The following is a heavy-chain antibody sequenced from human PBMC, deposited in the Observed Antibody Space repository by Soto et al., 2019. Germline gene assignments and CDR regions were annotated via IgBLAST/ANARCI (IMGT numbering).Heavy chain of an antibody. D-gene: IGHD3-22*01. J-gene: IGHJ3*02. CDR1: GGTFSSYA. CDR3: ARDCSGPEYYYDTNGPFDI. Sequence: GASVKVSCKASGGTFSSYAISWVRQAPGQGLEWMGGIIPIFGTANYAQKFQGRVTITADESTSTAYMELSSLRSEDTAVYYCARDCSGPEYYYDTNGPFDIWGQGTMVTVSS. V-gene: IGHV1-69*13. CDR2: IIPIFGTA.